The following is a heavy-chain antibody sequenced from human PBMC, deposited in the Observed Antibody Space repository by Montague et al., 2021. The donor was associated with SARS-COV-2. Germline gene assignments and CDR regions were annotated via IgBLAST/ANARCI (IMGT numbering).Heavy chain of an antibody. J-gene: IGHJ2*01. Sequence: SLRLSCAASRFTFSDLFVDWVRQAPGKGLEWVGRSRARVNGYTTEYAASVQGRFTISRNAPQRSLHLQMNRLKTEDTAVYYCAISRYSSGLDLWGRGALVIVSS. D-gene: IGHD2-15*01. CDR2: SRARVNGYTT. CDR3: AISRYSSGLDL. CDR1: RFTFSDLF. V-gene: IGHV3-72*01.